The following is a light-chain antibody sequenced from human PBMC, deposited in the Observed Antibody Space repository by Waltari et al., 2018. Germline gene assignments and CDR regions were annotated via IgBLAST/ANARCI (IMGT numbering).Light chain of an antibody. Sequence: DIQMTQSPSSLSASVGDRVTITCRASQSISSYLNWYQQKPGKAPKLLIYGESSLRGGAPSRFSGSRSGTDFTLTISSLQPEDFASYYCQQTSSSPLTFGPGTKLDIK. CDR3: QQTSSSPLT. CDR1: QSISSY. CDR2: GES. V-gene: IGKV1-39*01. J-gene: IGKJ3*01.